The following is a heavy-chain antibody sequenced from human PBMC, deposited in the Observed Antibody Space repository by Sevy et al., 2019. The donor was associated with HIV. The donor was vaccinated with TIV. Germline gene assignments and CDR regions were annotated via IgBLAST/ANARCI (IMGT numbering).Heavy chain of an antibody. CDR3: ARHVNSMYSSGLYQTAFDI. Sequence: SETLSPTCTVSGGSISSSSYYWGWIRQPPGKGLEWIGSIYYSGSTYYNPSLKSRVTISVDTSKNQFSLKLSSVTAADTAVYYCARHVNSMYSSGLYQTAFDIWGQGTMVTVSS. CDR1: GGSISSSSYY. CDR2: IYYSGST. D-gene: IGHD6-19*01. V-gene: IGHV4-39*01. J-gene: IGHJ3*02.